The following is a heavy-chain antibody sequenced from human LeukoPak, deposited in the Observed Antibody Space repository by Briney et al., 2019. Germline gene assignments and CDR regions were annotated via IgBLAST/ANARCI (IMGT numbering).Heavy chain of an antibody. CDR2: MNPNSGNT. J-gene: IGHJ5*02. CDR3: ARRPTYNWNPPTLYNWFDP. Sequence: ASVKVSCKASGYTFTSYDINWVRQATGQGLEWMGWMNPNSGNTGYAQKFQGRVTMTRNTSISTAYMELSSLRSEDTAVYYCARRPTYNWNPPTLYNWFDPWGQGTLVTVSS. D-gene: IGHD1-20*01. V-gene: IGHV1-8*01. CDR1: GYTFTSYD.